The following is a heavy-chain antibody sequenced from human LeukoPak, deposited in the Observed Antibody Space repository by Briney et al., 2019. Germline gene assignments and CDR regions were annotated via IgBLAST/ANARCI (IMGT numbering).Heavy chain of an antibody. J-gene: IGHJ4*02. V-gene: IGHV1-46*01. CDR2: INPRGGST. CDR1: GYTFTTYY. D-gene: IGHD3-22*01. Sequence: ASVKVSCKASGYTFTTYYMHWMRQAPGQGPEWMGIINPRGGSTDYAQKFQGRITMTSDTSTSTVYMELNSLRSDDTAVYYCARVGYYDSSGYYYEPLYFDYWGQGTLVTVSS. CDR3: ARVGYYDSSGYYYEPLYFDY.